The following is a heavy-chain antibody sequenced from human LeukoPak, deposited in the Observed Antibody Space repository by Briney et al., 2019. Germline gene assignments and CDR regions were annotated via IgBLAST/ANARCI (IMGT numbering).Heavy chain of an antibody. J-gene: IGHJ3*02. CDR3: ARETYLSSGHRIFDI. CDR2: MFYSGST. Sequence: PSQTLSLTCTVSGGSISGGGYYWSWVRQLPGKGLDWIGYMFYSGSTYYNPSLQSRVTISVDSSNNKFSLNLTSVTAADTVVYYCARETYLSSGHRIFDIWGQGTLVTVS. D-gene: IGHD6-19*01. V-gene: IGHV4-31*03. CDR1: GGSISGGGYY.